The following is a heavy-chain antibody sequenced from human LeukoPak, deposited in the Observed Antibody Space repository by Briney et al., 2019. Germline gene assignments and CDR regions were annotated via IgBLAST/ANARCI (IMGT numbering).Heavy chain of an antibody. CDR1: GFTFSSYA. CDR2: ISYDGSNK. D-gene: IGHD3-10*01. Sequence: GRSLRLSCAASGFTFSSYAMHWVRQAPGKGLGWVAVISYDGSNKYYADSVKGRFTISRDNSKNTLYLQMNSLRAEDTAVYYCARGGTMVRGRSPFDPWGQGTLVTVSS. CDR3: ARGGTMVRGRSPFDP. J-gene: IGHJ5*02. V-gene: IGHV3-30-3*01.